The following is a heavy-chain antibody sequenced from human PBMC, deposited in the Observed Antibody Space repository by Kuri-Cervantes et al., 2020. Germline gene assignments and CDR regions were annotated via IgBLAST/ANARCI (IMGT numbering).Heavy chain of an antibody. Sequence: GESLKISCVASGLAFRNYAMTWVRQAPGKGLEWVAVISYDGSNKYYADSVKGRFTISRDNSKNTLYLQMNSLRAEDTAVYYCARDGIAGGLDYWGQGTLVTVSS. D-gene: IGHD2-21*01. J-gene: IGHJ4*02. CDR1: GLAFRNYA. CDR3: ARDGIAGGLDY. V-gene: IGHV3-30-3*01. CDR2: ISYDGSNK.